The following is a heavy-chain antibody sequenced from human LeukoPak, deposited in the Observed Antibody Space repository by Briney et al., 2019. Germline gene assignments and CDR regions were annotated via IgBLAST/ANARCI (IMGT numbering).Heavy chain of an antibody. J-gene: IGHJ6*02. CDR2: IIPIPGIA. CDR3: ARVPNYDILTGYFPRGNYGMDV. CDR1: GGTFSSYA. V-gene: IGHV1-69*04. Sequence: SVKVSCKASGGTFSSYAISWVRQAPGQGLEWMGRIIPIPGIANYAQKFQGRVTITADKSTSTAYMELSSLRSEDTAVYYCARVPNYDILTGYFPRGNYGMDVWGQGTTVTVSS. D-gene: IGHD3-9*01.